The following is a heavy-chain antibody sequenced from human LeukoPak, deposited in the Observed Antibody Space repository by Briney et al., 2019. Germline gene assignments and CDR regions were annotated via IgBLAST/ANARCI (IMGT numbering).Heavy chain of an antibody. Sequence: PGGSLRLSCAASGFTFSSYGMHWVRQAPGKGLEWVAVISYDGSNKYYADSVKGRFTISRDNSKNTLYLQMNSLRAEDTAVYYCAKEEASGITMVRGVREGHFDYWGQGTLVTVSS. CDR1: GFTFSSYG. D-gene: IGHD3-10*01. J-gene: IGHJ4*02. CDR3: AKEEASGITMVRGVREGHFDY. V-gene: IGHV3-30*18. CDR2: ISYDGSNK.